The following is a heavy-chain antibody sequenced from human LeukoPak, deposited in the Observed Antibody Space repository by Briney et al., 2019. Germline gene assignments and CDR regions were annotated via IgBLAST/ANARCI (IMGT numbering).Heavy chain of an antibody. J-gene: IGHJ4*02. CDR2: IIPILGIA. V-gene: IGHV1-69*04. CDR3: AGDPANGDYDDY. CDR1: GCTFSSYT. D-gene: IGHD4-17*01. Sequence: SVKVSCKASGCTFSSYTISWVRQAPGPGLKWRGRIIPILGIANYAQKFQGRVTITADKSTTTAYMELSRLRSAARAGYYFAGDPANGDYDDYWGQGTLVTVSS.